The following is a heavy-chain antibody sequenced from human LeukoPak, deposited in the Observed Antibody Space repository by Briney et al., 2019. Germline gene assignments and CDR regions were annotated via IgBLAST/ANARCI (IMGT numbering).Heavy chain of an antibody. J-gene: IGHJ4*02. CDR2: ISGDGGST. CDR1: GFTFDDYA. Sequence: GVSLRLSCAASGFTFDDYAMHWVRQAPGKGLEWVSLISGDGGSTYYADSVKGRFTISRDNSKNSLYLQMNSLRTEDTALYYCAKDISGGYDSSGPFDYWGQGTLVTVSS. V-gene: IGHV3-43*02. D-gene: IGHD3-22*01. CDR3: AKDISGGYDSSGPFDY.